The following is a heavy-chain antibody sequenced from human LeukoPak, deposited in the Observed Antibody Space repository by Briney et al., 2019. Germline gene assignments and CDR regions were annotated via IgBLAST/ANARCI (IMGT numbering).Heavy chain of an antibody. J-gene: IGHJ5*02. V-gene: IGHV3-30*18. Sequence: GGSLRLSCAASGFTFSSYGMHWVRQAPGKGLEWVAVISYDGSNKYYADSVKGRFTISRDNSKNTLYLQMNCLRAEDTAVYYCAKYEYYYDSSGYYGWFDPWGQGTLVTVSS. D-gene: IGHD3-22*01. CDR3: AKYEYYYDSSGYYGWFDP. CDR2: ISYDGSNK. CDR1: GFTFSSYG.